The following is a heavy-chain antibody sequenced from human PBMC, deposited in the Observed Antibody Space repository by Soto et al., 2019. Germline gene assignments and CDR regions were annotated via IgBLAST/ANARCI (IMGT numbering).Heavy chain of an antibody. V-gene: IGHV1-46*01. D-gene: IGHD2-21*02. CDR3: ARELYSCGGDCPYYMDY. CDR1: GCPFTDYF. J-gene: IGHJ4*02. Sequence: GASVTVSCKTSGCPFTDYFIHWVRQAPGQGLEWMGIISLYHHSTSYAQKFQGRLTVTADTSTTTVYMDLSSLTSEDSAVYWCARELYSCGGDCPYYMDYWGQGTLVTVSS. CDR2: ISLYHHST.